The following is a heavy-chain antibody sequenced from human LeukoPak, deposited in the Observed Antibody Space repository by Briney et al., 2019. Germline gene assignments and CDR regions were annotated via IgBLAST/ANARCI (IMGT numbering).Heavy chain of an antibody. CDR2: ISGSGGST. V-gene: IGHV3-23*01. Sequence: GGSLRLSCAASGFTFSSYAMSWVRQAPGKGLEWVSAISGSGGSTYYADSVKGRVTISRDNSKNTLYLQMNSLRAEDTAVYYFAKVLSGNWFDPWGQGTLVTVSS. D-gene: IGHD6-25*01. CDR3: AKVLSGNWFDP. J-gene: IGHJ5*02. CDR1: GFTFSSYA.